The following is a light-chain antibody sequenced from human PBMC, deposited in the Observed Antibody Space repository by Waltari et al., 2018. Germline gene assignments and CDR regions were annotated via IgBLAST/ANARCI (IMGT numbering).Light chain of an antibody. Sequence: TCRASPSAKHNLAWYQPKPGKAPKVLVHKASRLESGVPSRFSGSGYVTEFTLTISSLQPDDFATYYCQEYDSLPVTFGGGTKVEIK. V-gene: IGKV1-5*03. CDR1: PSAKHN. CDR2: KAS. CDR3: QEYDSLPVT. J-gene: IGKJ4*01.